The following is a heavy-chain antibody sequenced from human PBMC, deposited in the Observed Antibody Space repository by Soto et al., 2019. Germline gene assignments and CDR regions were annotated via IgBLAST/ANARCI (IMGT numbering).Heavy chain of an antibody. J-gene: IGHJ6*02. CDR3: VKGGDCSSTRCYYNYNGLDV. V-gene: IGHV3-64D*06. D-gene: IGHD2-2*01. Sequence: GGSLRLSCSASGFIFSAYAMHWVRLAPGKGLEYISAISSNGGTTYYADSVKGRFTISRDNSKDTLYLQMSSLRAEDTAVYYCVKGGDCSSTRCYYNYNGLDVWGQGTTVTVSS. CDR2: ISSNGGTT. CDR1: GFIFSAYA.